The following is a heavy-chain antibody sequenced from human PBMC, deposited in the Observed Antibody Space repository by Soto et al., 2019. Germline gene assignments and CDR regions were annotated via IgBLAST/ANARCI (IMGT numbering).Heavy chain of an antibody. Sequence: GGSLRLSCAASGFTFISYSMNWVRQAPGKGLEWVSSISSSSSYIYYADSVKGRFTISRDNAKNSLYLQMNSLRAEDTAVYYCAKGRYCSGGSCYLDAFDIWGQGTMVTVSS. D-gene: IGHD2-15*01. CDR2: ISSSSSYI. CDR1: GFTFISYS. CDR3: AKGRYCSGGSCYLDAFDI. J-gene: IGHJ3*02. V-gene: IGHV3-21*01.